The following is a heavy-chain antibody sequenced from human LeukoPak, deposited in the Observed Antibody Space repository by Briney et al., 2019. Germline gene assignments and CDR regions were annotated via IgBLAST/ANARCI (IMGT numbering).Heavy chain of an antibody. CDR1: GDSISSDH. CDR3: ARPFSSSWLDY. Sequence: PSETLSLTCTVSGDSISSDHGSWLRRPPGRGVQWIVYIYYSESTNYNPSLKSRVTILIDTYKNHFSLTVTSVTDADTAVYYCARPFSSSWLDYWRQGTLVTVS. D-gene: IGHD6-13*01. CDR2: IYYSEST. V-gene: IGHV4-59*01. J-gene: IGHJ4*02.